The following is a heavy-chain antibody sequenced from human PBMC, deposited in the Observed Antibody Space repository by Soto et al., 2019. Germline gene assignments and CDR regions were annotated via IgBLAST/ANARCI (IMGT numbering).Heavy chain of an antibody. CDR2: IYYSGTT. Sequence: TVAEVCRGSISDYRSWIRQPPGKGLEWIGTIYYSGTTYYNPSLKSRVTISVDTSTNQFSLKLSSVTAADTAVYYCERPSGGGAFDIWGQGTMVTVSS. CDR3: ERPSGGGAFDI. V-gene: IGHV4-39*01. D-gene: IGHD2-8*02. CDR1: EVCRGSISDY. J-gene: IGHJ3*02.